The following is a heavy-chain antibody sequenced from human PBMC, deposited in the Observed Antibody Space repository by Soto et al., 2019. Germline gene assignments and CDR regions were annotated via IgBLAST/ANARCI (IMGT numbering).Heavy chain of an antibody. Sequence: SETLSLTCTVSGGSISSYYWSWIRQPPGKGLEWIGFIYNTGSSDYNPSLRSRVTISVDTSKNQFSLNLKSVTAADTAVYYCAVQLTTSWNSWFDPWGQGTLVTVS. CDR2: IYNTGSS. CDR3: AVQLTTSWNSWFDP. D-gene: IGHD2-2*01. CDR1: GGSISSYY. J-gene: IGHJ5*02. V-gene: IGHV4-59*12.